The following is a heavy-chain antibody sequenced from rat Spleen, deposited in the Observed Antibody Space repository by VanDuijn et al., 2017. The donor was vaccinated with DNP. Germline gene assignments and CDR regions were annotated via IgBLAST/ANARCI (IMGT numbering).Heavy chain of an antibody. CDR2: ISYDGGST. J-gene: IGHJ2*01. D-gene: IGHD1-4*01. Sequence: EVQLVESGGGLVQPGRSLKLSCAASGFILSDYYMAWVRQAPTKGLEWVAYISYDGGSTYHGDSVKGRFTISRDIAKSTLYLQMNSLRSEDMATYYCARHVLPLRVWDYWGQGVMVTVSS. CDR1: GFILSDYY. CDR3: ARHVLPLRVWDY. V-gene: IGHV5-22*01.